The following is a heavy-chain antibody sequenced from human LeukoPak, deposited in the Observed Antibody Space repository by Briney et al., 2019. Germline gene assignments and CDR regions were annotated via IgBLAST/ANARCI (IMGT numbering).Heavy chain of an antibody. Sequence: PGGSLRLSCAASGFTFSSYGMHWVRQAPGKGLEWVAVIWYDGSNKYYADSVKGRFTISRDNSKNTLYLQMSSLRAEDTAVYYCARSPTAINGYFDPWGQGTLVTVSS. CDR3: ARSPTAINGYFDP. V-gene: IGHV3-33*01. J-gene: IGHJ5*02. D-gene: IGHD2-2*01. CDR1: GFTFSSYG. CDR2: IWYDGSNK.